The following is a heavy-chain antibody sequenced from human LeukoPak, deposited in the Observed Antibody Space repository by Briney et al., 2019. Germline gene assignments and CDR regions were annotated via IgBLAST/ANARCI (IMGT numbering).Heavy chain of an antibody. V-gene: IGHV3-9*01. Sequence: ETSPRTSCAASGSTFDDYGMHSGRQPAGKRLEWGSGISRKSGSIGYADSVNGRFTISRDNAKNSLYLQMNSLRAEDTALYYCAKDIMPYHYGSGSYWRISFDYWGQGTLVTVSS. CDR1: GSTFDDYG. D-gene: IGHD3-10*01. CDR2: ISRKSGSI. CDR3: AKDIMPYHYGSGSYWRISFDY. J-gene: IGHJ4*02.